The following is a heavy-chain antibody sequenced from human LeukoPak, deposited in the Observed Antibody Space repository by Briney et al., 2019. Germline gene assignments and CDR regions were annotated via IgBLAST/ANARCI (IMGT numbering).Heavy chain of an antibody. CDR3: AKDPPMIRWFGETDAFDI. CDR2: ITSSGSNT. D-gene: IGHD3-10*01. J-gene: IGHJ3*02. Sequence: PSETLSLTCTVSGGSISSYYWSWIRQPPGKGLEWVSAITSSGSNTYFADSVKGRFTISRDNSKNTLYLQMNSLGAEDTAVYYCAKDPPMIRWFGETDAFDIWGQGTMVTVSS. V-gene: IGHV3-23*01. CDR1: GGSISSYY.